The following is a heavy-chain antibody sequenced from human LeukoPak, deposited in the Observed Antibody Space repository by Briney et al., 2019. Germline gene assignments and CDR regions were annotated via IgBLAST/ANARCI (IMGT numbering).Heavy chain of an antibody. CDR3: AKDRGSSGYYYSDY. CDR2: ISYDGSNK. V-gene: IGHV3-30*18. J-gene: IGHJ4*02. Sequence: GGSLRLSCAASGFTFSSYGMHWVRQAPGKGLEWVAVISYDGSNKYYADSVKGRSTISRDNSKNTLYLQMNSLRAEDTAVYYCAKDRGSSGYYYSDYWGQGTLVTVSS. D-gene: IGHD3-22*01. CDR1: GFTFSSYG.